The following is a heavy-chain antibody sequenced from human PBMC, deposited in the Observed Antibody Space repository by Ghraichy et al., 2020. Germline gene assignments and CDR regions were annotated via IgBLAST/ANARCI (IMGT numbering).Heavy chain of an antibody. V-gene: IGHV4-30-4*01. CDR1: GGSISSGDYY. CDR2: IYYSGST. CDR3: ARDLGDSSGYHDAFDI. Sequence: LRLSCTVSGGSISSGDYYWSWIRQPPGKGLEWIGYIYYSGSTYYNPSLKSRVTISVDTSKNQFSLKLSSVTAADTAVYYCARDLGDSSGYHDAFDIWGQGTRVTVSS. D-gene: IGHD3-22*01. J-gene: IGHJ3*02.